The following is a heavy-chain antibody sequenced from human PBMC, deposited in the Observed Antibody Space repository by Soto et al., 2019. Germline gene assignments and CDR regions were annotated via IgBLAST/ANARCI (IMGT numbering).Heavy chain of an antibody. CDR1: GGTFSSYA. J-gene: IGHJ6*02. CDR3: ARDRVVVPAGIGLYGMEV. CDR2: IIPIFGTA. D-gene: IGHD2-2*01. V-gene: IGHV1-69*06. Sequence: SVKVSCKASGGTFSSYAISWVRQAPGQGLEWMGGIIPIFGTANYAQKFQGRVTITADKSTSTAYMELSSLRSEDTAVYYCARDRVVVPAGIGLYGMEVWGQGNTVTVSS.